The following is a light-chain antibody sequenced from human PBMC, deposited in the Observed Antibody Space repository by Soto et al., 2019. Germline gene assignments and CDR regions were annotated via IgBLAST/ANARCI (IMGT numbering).Light chain of an antibody. CDR3: HVYRSSPFS. Sequence: DGLRICLRWGATVNHEARLRVLYNSNNTTYLSWYQQKPGQDPKMLIYWASTRESGVPDRFSGSGSGTNFSLTVCSLQGKDVAVCYCHVYRSSPFSSCPGTKVDIK. CDR2: WAS. CDR1: LRVLYNSNNTTY. V-gene: IGKV4-1*01. J-gene: IGKJ3*01.